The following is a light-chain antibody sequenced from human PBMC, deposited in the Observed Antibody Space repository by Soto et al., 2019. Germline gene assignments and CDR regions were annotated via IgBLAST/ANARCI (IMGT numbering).Light chain of an antibody. CDR1: QRVSSIY. CDR3: QQYDRSSYT. J-gene: IGKJ2*01. Sequence: EIVLTQSPGTLSLSPGERATLSCRASQRVSSIYLAWYQQKPGQPPRLLIYGASSRATCIPDRFSGSGSGTDFTLTISRLEPEDCAGYYCQQYDRSSYTFGQGTKLEIK. CDR2: GAS. V-gene: IGKV3-20*01.